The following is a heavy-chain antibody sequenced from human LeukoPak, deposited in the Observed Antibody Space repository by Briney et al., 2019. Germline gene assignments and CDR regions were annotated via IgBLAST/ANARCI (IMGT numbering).Heavy chain of an antibody. CDR3: AGLAAAGTRDYYYYYGMDV. V-gene: IGHV3-33*01. J-gene: IGHJ6*02. CDR1: GFTFSSYG. CDR2: IWYDGSNK. Sequence: PGGPLRLSCAASGFTFSSYGMHWVRQAPGKGLEWVAVIWYDGSNKYYADSVKGRFTISRDNSKNTLYLQMNSLRAEDTAVYYCAGLAAAGTRDYYYYYGMDVWGQGTTVTVSS. D-gene: IGHD6-13*01.